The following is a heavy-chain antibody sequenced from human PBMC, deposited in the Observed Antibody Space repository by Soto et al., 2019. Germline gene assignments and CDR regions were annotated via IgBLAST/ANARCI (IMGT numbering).Heavy chain of an antibody. V-gene: IGHV4-4*02. CDR2: IYHSAST. Sequence: QVQLQESGPGLVKPSGTVSLTCADCGGSISSSNWWSWVRQPPGRGREWIGEIYHSASTNYNPSLKSRVTISVDKSKNQFSLKLSSVTAADTAVYYCARGEEAVAGDDAFDIWGQGTMVTVSS. D-gene: IGHD6-19*01. CDR1: GGSISSSNW. J-gene: IGHJ3*02. CDR3: ARGEEAVAGDDAFDI.